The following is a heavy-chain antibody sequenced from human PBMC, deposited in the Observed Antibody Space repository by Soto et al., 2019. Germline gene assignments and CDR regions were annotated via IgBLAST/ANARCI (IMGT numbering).Heavy chain of an antibody. Sequence: GSLRLSCAASGFTFSSYAMTWVRQAPGKGLEWVSGVSGSGGGPFYADSVKGRFTISRDNSRNTLYLQMNSLRAEDTAVYYCAKDVKYYYGSGSSFDYWGQGTQVTVSS. J-gene: IGHJ4*02. CDR3: AKDVKYYYGSGSSFDY. CDR1: GFTFSSYA. CDR2: VSGSGGGP. V-gene: IGHV3-23*01. D-gene: IGHD3-10*01.